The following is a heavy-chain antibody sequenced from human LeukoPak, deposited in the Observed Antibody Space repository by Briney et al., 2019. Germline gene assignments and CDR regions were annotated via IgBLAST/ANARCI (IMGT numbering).Heavy chain of an antibody. CDR3: AKDRTPHYGDYGAFDI. D-gene: IGHD4-17*01. CDR1: GITLSNYG. J-gene: IGHJ3*02. V-gene: IGHV3-23*01. CDR2: ISGSGGST. Sequence: GGSLRLSCAVSGITLSNYGTSWVCQAPGKGLEWVSAISGSGGSTYYADSVKGRFTISRDNSKNTLYLLMNSLRAEDTAVYYCAKDRTPHYGDYGAFDIWGQGTKVTVSS.